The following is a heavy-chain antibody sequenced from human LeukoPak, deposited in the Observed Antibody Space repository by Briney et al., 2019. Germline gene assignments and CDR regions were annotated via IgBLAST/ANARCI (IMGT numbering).Heavy chain of an antibody. CDR1: GYTFTGYY. CDR3: ARGGMERGALGY. V-gene: IGHV1-2*06. J-gene: IGHJ4*02. CDR2: INPNSGGT. Sequence: VASVKVSCKASGYTFTGYYMHWVRQAPGQGLEWMGRINPNSGGTNYAQKFQGRVTMTRDTSTSTVYMELSSLRSEDTAVYYCARGGMERGALGYWGQGTLVTVSS. D-gene: IGHD3-10*01.